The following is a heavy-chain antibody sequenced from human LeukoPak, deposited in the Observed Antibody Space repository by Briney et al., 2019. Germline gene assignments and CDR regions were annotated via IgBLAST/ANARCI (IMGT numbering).Heavy chain of an antibody. CDR1: GYTFTSYG. CDR3: ARMGLRYFDWLSPIGEFDY. V-gene: IGHV1-18*01. Sequence: ASVKVSCKASGYTFTSYGISWVRQAPGQGLEWMGWISAYNGNTNYAQKLQGRVTMTTDTSTSTAYMELRSLRSDDTAVYYCARMGLRYFDWLSPIGEFDYWGQGTLVTVSS. CDR2: ISAYNGNT. D-gene: IGHD3-9*01. J-gene: IGHJ4*02.